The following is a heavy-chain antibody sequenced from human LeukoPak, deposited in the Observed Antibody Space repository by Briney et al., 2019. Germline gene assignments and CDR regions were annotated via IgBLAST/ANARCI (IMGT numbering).Heavy chain of an antibody. Sequence: AGGSLRLSCAASGFTFSSYCMHWVRQAPGKGLEWVAVISYDGGNKYYADSVKGRFTISRDNSKNTLYLQMNSLRVEDTAVYYCAKSQRRSGWCPCYYWGEGDLVTVSS. J-gene: IGHJ4*02. V-gene: IGHV3-30*18. CDR3: AKSQRRSGWCPCYY. CDR2: ISYDGGNK. D-gene: IGHD6-19*01. CDR1: GFTFSSYC.